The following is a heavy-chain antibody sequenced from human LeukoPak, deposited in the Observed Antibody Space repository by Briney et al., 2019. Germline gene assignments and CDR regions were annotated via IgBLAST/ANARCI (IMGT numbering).Heavy chain of an antibody. Sequence: ASVKVSCKASGYTFTGYYMHWVRQAPGQGLEWMGWINPNSGGTNYAQKFQGRVTMTRDTSISTAYMELSRLRSDDTAVYYCTMVRGVISRGGFDPWGQGTLVTVSS. CDR3: TMVRGVISRGGFDP. CDR2: INPNSGGT. J-gene: IGHJ5*02. V-gene: IGHV1-2*02. D-gene: IGHD3-10*01. CDR1: GYTFTGYY.